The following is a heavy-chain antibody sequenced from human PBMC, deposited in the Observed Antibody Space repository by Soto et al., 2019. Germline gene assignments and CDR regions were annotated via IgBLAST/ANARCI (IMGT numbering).Heavy chain of an antibody. D-gene: IGHD1-26*01. J-gene: IGHJ3*02. CDR1: GSRFSSYE. Sequence: QVQLVESEGDVVQPGRSLRLSCAASGSRFSSYEIHWVRQAPGKGLEWVAHISADGSNAYYADSVKGRFIISRDNAKNMAYLQINSWRVEDASVYHCAMGPRYGAFDIWGQGTMFNVSS. CDR2: ISADGSNA. V-gene: IGHV3-30*03. CDR3: AMGPRYGAFDI.